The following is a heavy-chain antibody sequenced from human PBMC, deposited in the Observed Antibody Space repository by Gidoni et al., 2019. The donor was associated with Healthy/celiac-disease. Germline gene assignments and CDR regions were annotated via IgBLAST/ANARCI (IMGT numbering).Heavy chain of an antibody. V-gene: IGHV3-9*01. CDR2: ISWNSGSI. Sequence: EVQLVESGGGLVQPGRSLRLSCAASGFTFDDYAMHWVRQAPGKGLEWGSGISWNSGSIGYEDSVKGRFTISRDNAKNSLYLQMNSLRAEDTALYYCAKEYVEGIAVAGGWGFDYWGQGTLVTVSS. CDR1: GFTFDDYA. CDR3: AKEYVEGIAVAGGWGFDY. D-gene: IGHD6-19*01. J-gene: IGHJ4*02.